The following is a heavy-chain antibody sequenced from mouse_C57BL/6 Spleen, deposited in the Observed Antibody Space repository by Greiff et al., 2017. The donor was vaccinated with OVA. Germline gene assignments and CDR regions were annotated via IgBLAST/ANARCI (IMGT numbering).Heavy chain of an antibody. CDR2: IRNKANGYTT. Sequence: EVQLQQSGGGLVQPGGSLSLSCAASGFTFTDYYMSWVRQPPGKALEWLGFIRNKANGYTTEYSASVKGRFTISRDNSQSILYLQMNALRAEDSATYYCARSSLYDYDGGAWFAYWGQGTLVTVSA. CDR1: GFTFTDYY. CDR3: ARSSLYDYDGGAWFAY. D-gene: IGHD2-4*01. J-gene: IGHJ3*01. V-gene: IGHV7-3*01.